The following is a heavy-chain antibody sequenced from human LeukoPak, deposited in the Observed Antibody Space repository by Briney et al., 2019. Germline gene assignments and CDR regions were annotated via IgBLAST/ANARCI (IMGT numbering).Heavy chain of an antibody. CDR2: ISAYNGNT. V-gene: IGHV1-18*01. CDR3: ARDGHRMYYYESNDYRFDS. CDR1: GYTFTSYG. D-gene: IGHD3-22*01. Sequence: ASVKVSCKASGYTFTSYGISWVRQAPGQGLEWMGWISAYNGNTHYAQNLQGRVTMTRDTSTTTAYMELRSVRSDDTAVFYCARDGHRMYYYESNDYRFDSWGQGTLVTVSS. J-gene: IGHJ4*02.